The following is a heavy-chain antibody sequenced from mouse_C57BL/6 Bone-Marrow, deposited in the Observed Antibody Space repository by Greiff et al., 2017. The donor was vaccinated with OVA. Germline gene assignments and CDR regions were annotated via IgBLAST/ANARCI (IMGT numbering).Heavy chain of an antibody. CDR1: GYTFTSYT. V-gene: IGHV1-4*01. Sequence: QVQLQQSGAELARPGASVKMSCKASGYTFTSYTMHWVKQRPGQGLEWIGYINPSSGYTKYNQKFKDKATLTADKSSSTAYMQLSSLTSEDSAVYYCARLRLREYYFDYWGQGTTLTVSS. CDR2: INPSSGYT. D-gene: IGHD3-2*02. J-gene: IGHJ2*01. CDR3: ARLRLREYYFDY.